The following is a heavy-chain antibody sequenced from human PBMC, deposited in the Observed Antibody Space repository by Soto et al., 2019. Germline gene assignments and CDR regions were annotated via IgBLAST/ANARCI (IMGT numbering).Heavy chain of an antibody. V-gene: IGHV4-31*03. CDR1: GDPISGGNYY. CDR3: ARLYTYGYYHFDH. D-gene: IGHD3-22*01. J-gene: IGHJ4*02. Sequence: SETLSLTCTVSGDPISGGNYYWTWIRQHPGRGLEWIGYIYYTGTTHYSPSLQSRVTMSVDTSKNQISLTLTSLTPADTAVYFCARLYTYGYYHFDHWGQGTLVTVS. CDR2: IYYTGTT.